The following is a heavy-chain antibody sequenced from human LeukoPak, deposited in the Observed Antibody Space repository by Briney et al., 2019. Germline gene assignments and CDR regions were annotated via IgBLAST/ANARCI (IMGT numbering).Heavy chain of an antibody. Sequence: GGSLRLSCAASGFTFDDYAMHWVRQGPGKGLEWVSSISWNSGSIGYADSVKGRFTVSRDNAKNSLYLQMNRLRAEDMALYYCAKGVGAQRGDAFDIWGQGTMVTVSS. D-gene: IGHD1-26*01. CDR1: GFTFDDYA. V-gene: IGHV3-9*03. CDR2: ISWNSGSI. J-gene: IGHJ3*02. CDR3: AKGVGAQRGDAFDI.